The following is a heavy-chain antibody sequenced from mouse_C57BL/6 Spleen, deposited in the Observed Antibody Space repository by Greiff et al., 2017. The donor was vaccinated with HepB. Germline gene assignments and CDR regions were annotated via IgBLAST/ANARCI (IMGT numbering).Heavy chain of an antibody. CDR3: ARVDYDYPFAY. CDR2: ISYDGSN. D-gene: IGHD2-4*01. Sequence: EVKLVESGPGLVKPSQSLSLTCSVTGYSITSGYYWNWIRQFPGNKLEWIGYISYDGSNNYNPSLKNRISITRDTSKNQFFLKLNSVTTEDTATYYCARVDYDYPFAYWGQGTLVTVSA. CDR1: GYSITSGYY. V-gene: IGHV3-6*01. J-gene: IGHJ3*01.